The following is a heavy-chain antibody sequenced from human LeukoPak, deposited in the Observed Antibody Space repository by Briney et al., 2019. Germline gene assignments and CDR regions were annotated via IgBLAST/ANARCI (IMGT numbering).Heavy chain of an antibody. CDR2: ISGSGGST. CDR1: GFTFSSYA. Sequence: GGSLRLSCAASGFTFSSYAMSWVRQAPGKGLDWASAISGSGGSTYYADSVEGRFTISRDNSKNTLYLQMNSLRAEDTAVYYCAKGGPFYCSSTSCYALDYWGQGTLVTVSS. J-gene: IGHJ4*02. CDR3: AKGGPFYCSSTSCYALDY. D-gene: IGHD2-2*01. V-gene: IGHV3-23*01.